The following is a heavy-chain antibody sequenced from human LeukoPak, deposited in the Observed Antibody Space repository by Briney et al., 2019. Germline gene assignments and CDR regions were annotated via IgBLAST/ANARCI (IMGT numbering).Heavy chain of an antibody. CDR2: ISSSSSYA. CDR1: GLTVSSNY. J-gene: IGHJ5*02. D-gene: IGHD2-8*01. V-gene: IGHV3-11*06. Sequence: GGSLRLSCAASGLTVSSNYMSWVRQAPGKGLEWVSYISSSSSYANYADSVKGRFTISRDNAKNSLYLQMNSLRAEDTAVYYCARHSYCTNGVCYTDWFDPWGQGTLVTVSS. CDR3: ARHSYCTNGVCYTDWFDP.